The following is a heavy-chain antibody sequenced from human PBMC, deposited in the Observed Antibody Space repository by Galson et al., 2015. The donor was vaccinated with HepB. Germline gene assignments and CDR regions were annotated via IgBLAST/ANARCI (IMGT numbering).Heavy chain of an antibody. CDR3: ARENLEYYDFWSGYWKRHGMDV. Sequence: SLRLSCAASGFTFSSYSMNWVRQAPGKGLEWVSYISSSSSTIYYADSVKGRFTISRDNAKNSLYLQMNSLRDEDTAVYYCARENLEYYDFWSGYWKRHGMDVWGQGTTVTVSS. CDR2: ISSSSSTI. D-gene: IGHD3-3*01. V-gene: IGHV3-48*02. J-gene: IGHJ6*02. CDR1: GFTFSSYS.